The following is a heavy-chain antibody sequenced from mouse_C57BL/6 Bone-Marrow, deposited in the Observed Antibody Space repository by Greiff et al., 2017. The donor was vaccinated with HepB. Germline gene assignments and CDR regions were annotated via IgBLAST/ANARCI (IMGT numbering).Heavy chain of an antibody. Sequence: EVNVVDSGGGLVQPGASLRLSCAASGFTFTDYYMSWVRQPPGKAPEWLALIRNKANGYTTEYTASVKGRFTISRDNSQNILYLQMNTLRAEDSATYYCVKARLLGYAMDYWGQGTSVTVSS. J-gene: IGHJ4*01. CDR1: GFTFTDYY. CDR2: IRNKANGYTT. V-gene: IGHV7-4*01. CDR3: VKARLLGYAMDY. D-gene: IGHD4-1*01.